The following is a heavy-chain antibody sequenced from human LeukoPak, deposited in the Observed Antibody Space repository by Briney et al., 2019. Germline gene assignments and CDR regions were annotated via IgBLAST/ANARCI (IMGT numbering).Heavy chain of an antibody. CDR2: ISGSGDKT. V-gene: IGHV3-23*01. Sequence: GGSLRLSCAASGFPFKSYAMTWVRHAPGKGLEWVSVISGSGDKTYYAEAVKVRFTISRDNSRNTMYLQMNSLRADDSAVYYCAKARTTGFFYYYGLDVWGEGTTVSVFS. CDR1: GFPFKSYA. J-gene: IGHJ6*04. CDR3: AKARTTGFFYYYGLDV. D-gene: IGHD4-11*01.